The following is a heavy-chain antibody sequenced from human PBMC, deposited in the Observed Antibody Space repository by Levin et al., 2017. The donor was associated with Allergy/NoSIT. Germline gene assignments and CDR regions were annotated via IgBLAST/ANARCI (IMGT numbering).Heavy chain of an antibody. J-gene: IGHJ4*02. Sequence: HSGGSLRLSCAASGFSFSNYAMHWVRQAPGKGLDWVAGTSYDGNNKFYADSVQGRFTISRDNSKYTLYLQMNSLRAEDTAVSYFAKDIWENRMAAAGPHDFWGQGTLVTVAS. D-gene: IGHD6-13*01. V-gene: IGHV3-30-3*01. CDR1: GFSFSNYA. CDR2: TSYDGNNK. CDR3: AKDIWENRMAAAGPHDF.